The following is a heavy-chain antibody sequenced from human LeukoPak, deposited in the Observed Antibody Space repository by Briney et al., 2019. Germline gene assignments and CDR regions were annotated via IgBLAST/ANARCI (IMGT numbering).Heavy chain of an antibody. CDR3: ARESPTMLDFDY. Sequence: ASVKVSCKASGGTFSSYAISWVRQAPGQGLEWMGRIIPIFGTANYAQKFPGRVTITTDESTSTAYMELSSLRSEDTAVYYCARESPTMLDFDYWGQGTLVTVSS. CDR1: GGTFSSYA. D-gene: IGHD3-10*02. V-gene: IGHV1-69*05. CDR2: IIPIFGTA. J-gene: IGHJ4*02.